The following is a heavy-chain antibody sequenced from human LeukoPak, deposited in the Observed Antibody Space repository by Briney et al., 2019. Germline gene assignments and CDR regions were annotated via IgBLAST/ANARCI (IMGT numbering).Heavy chain of an antibody. CDR2: VSYDGSHK. CDR1: GLTFNHYA. Sequence: PGGSLRLSCAASGLTFNHYAMHWVRQAPGEGLEWVAVVSYDGSHKYYSDSVKGRFTISRDNSKNTLYLEMNSLRAEDTAVYYCAKDRHHYDTSGYYYNYYYYGMDVWSQGTTVTVSS. J-gene: IGHJ6*02. D-gene: IGHD3-22*01. V-gene: IGHV3-30*18. CDR3: AKDRHHYDTSGYYYNYYYYGMDV.